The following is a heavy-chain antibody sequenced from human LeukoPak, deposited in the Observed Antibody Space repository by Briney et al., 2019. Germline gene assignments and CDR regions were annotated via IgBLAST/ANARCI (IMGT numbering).Heavy chain of an antibody. D-gene: IGHD3-3*01. CDR1: GYTFTSYD. J-gene: IGHJ6*02. CDR2: MNPNSGNT. V-gene: IGHV1-8*01. Sequence: ASVKVSCKASGYTFTSYDINWVRQATGQGLEWMGWMNPNSGNTGYAQKFQGGVTMTRNTSISTAYMELSSLRSEDTAVYYCARVDRITIFGVVIRTNYYYYYGMDVWGQGTTVTVSS. CDR3: ARVDRITIFGVVIRTNYYYYYGMDV.